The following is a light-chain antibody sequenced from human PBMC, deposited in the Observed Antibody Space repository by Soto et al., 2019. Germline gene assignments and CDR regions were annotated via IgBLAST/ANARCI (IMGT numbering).Light chain of an antibody. CDR2: EGI. Sequence: QSVLTQPASVSGSPGQSITISCTGTSSTVGGFNVVSWYQQHPGKAPKVIIYEGIKRPSGVSNRFSGSNSGSTASLTISGLQAEDDADYYCCSYVGATTYVFGIGTKLNVL. V-gene: IGLV2-23*01. J-gene: IGLJ1*01. CDR3: CSYVGATTYV. CDR1: SSTVGGFNV.